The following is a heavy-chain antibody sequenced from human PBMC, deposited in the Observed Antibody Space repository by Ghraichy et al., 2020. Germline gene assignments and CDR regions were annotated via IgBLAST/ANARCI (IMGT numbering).Heavy chain of an antibody. J-gene: IGHJ4*02. CDR1: GFTFSNCA. V-gene: IGHV3-23*01. CDR2: ISSSGIDT. Sequence: GESLNISCAASGFTFSNCAISWVRQAPGKGLEWVSTISSSGIDTYYADYVKGRFTISRDNSKNTLYLQMNSLRAEDTAVYYCAKGAELASGLFDSWGQGTLVTVSS. CDR3: AKGAELASGLFDS. D-gene: IGHD1-1*01.